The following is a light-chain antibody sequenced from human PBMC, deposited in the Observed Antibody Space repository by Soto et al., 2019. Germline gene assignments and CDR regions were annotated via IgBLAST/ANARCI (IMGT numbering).Light chain of an antibody. V-gene: IGKV3-11*01. CDR3: QHRSTWPWT. CDR2: DAS. J-gene: IGKJ1*01. CDR1: QSVSSY. Sequence: EIVSTQSPATLSLSPGERATLSCRASQSVSSYLAWYQQKPGQAPRLLIHDASNRATDIPARFSGSGSGTDFTLTISSLEPEDFAVYYCQHRSTWPWTFGQGTKVEIK.